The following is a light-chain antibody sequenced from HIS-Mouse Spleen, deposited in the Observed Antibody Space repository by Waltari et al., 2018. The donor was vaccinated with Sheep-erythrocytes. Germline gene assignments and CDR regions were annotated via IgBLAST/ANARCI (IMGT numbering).Light chain of an antibody. CDR1: KLGDKY. V-gene: IGLV3-1*01. CDR2: QYS. J-gene: IGLJ2*01. CDR3: QAWDGSTAV. Sequence: SYELTKLPSVSVSPGQTASITCPGDKLGDKYACWYQQKPGQSPVLVIYQYSKRPSGIPERFSGSNSGNTATLTISGTQAMDEADYYCQAWDGSTAVFGGGTKLTVL.